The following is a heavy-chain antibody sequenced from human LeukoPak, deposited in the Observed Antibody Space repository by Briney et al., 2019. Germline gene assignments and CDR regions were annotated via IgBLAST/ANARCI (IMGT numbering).Heavy chain of an antibody. CDR3: ARDEGYCTSTSCYTKHDY. J-gene: IGHJ4*02. V-gene: IGHV3-7*01. CDR1: GFSFRSYR. D-gene: IGHD2-2*02. CDR2: IKQDGSEK. Sequence: GGSLRLSCAASGFSFRSYRMSWVRQAPGKGLEWVANIKQDGSEKYYVDSVKGRFTISRDNAKNSLYLQMNSLRAEDTAVYYCARDEGYCTSTSCYTKHDYWGQGTLVTASS.